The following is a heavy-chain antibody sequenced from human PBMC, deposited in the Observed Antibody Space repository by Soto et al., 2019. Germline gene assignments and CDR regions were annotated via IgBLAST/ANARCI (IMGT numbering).Heavy chain of an antibody. Sequence: QVQLQESGPGLVNPSGTLTLTCAVSGVSVNDNWWSWVRQPPGKGLEWIGETYDGLTFNYNPALKSRVAILIDMSKNESTLRVYSLTAAHTAAYSSARGHWHAFELWGQGTMVTVSS. V-gene: IGHV4-4*02. CDR3: ARGHWHAFEL. CDR2: TYDGLTF. J-gene: IGHJ3*01. CDR1: GVSVNDNW.